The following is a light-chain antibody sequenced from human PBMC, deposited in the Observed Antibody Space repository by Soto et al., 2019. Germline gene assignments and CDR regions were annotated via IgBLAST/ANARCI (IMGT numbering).Light chain of an antibody. CDR2: GAS. CDR3: QLGIT. CDR1: QSVSSN. V-gene: IGKV3-15*01. Sequence: EIAMTQSPATLSVSPGERATLSCRASQSVSSNLAWYQQKPGQAPRLLIYGASTRATGIPARFSGSGSGTDFTLTISSLEPEDFAVYYCQLGITFGQGTRLEI. J-gene: IGKJ5*01.